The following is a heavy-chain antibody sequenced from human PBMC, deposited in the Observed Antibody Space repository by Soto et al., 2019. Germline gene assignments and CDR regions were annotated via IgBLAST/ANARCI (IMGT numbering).Heavy chain of an antibody. J-gene: IGHJ4*02. CDR1: GGSVNISY. V-gene: IGHV4-4*07. D-gene: IGHD6-25*01. CDR3: ARAAAASVVYFDY. Sequence: PSGTPSLTCTACGGSVNISYWSWIRQPAGKGLEWIGRIYTNRITNFSPSLKSRVTMSVDTSKNQVSLKLTSVTAADTAVYYCARAAAASVVYFDYWGQGTQVTVSS. CDR2: IYTNRIT.